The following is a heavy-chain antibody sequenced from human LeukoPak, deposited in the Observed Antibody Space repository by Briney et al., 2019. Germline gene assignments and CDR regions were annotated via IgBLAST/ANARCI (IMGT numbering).Heavy chain of an antibody. CDR2: IYYSGST. Sequence: PSQTLSLTCTVSGGSISSGDYYWRWIRQPPGKGLEWIGYIYYSGSTYYNPSLKSRVTISVDTSKNQFSLKLSSVTAADTAVYYCARAPLTIFGVVMPFDPWGQGTLVTVSS. CDR3: ARAPLTIFGVVMPFDP. CDR1: GGSISSGDYY. V-gene: IGHV4-30-4*01. D-gene: IGHD3-3*01. J-gene: IGHJ5*02.